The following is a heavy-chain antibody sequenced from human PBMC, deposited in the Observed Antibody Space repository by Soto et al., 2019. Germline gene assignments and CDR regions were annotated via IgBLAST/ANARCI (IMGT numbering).Heavy chain of an antibody. J-gene: IGHJ5*02. CDR3: ASVLSEYCDFWSGYYRRSDWFDP. D-gene: IGHD3-3*01. V-gene: IGHV1-18*01. CDR1: GYTFTSYG. CDR2: ISAYNGNT. Sequence: ASVKVSCKASGYTFTSYGISWVRQAPGQGLEWMGWISAYNGNTNYAQKLQGRVTMTTDTSTSTAYMELRSLRSDDTAVYYCASVLSEYCDFWSGYYRRSDWFDPWGQGTLVTVSS.